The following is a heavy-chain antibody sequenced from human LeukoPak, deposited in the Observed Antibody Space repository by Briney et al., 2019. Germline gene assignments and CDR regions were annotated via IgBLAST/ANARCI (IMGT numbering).Heavy chain of an antibody. V-gene: IGHV4-38-2*01. Sequence: SETLSLTCAVSGYSISSGYYWGWIRQPPGKVLEWIGSICHSGSTYYNPSLKSRVTISVDTSKNQFSLKLSSVTATDTAVYYCASASPGRSYYYDSSGYFDYWGQGTLATVSS. CDR1: GYSISSGYY. J-gene: IGHJ4*02. CDR3: ASASPGRSYYYDSSGYFDY. CDR2: ICHSGST. D-gene: IGHD3-22*01.